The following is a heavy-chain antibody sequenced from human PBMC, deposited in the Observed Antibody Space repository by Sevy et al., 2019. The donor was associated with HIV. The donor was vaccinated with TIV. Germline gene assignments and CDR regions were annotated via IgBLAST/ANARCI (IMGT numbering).Heavy chain of an antibody. V-gene: IGHV3-53*01. CDR1: GFTVSSNY. J-gene: IGHJ4*02. D-gene: IGHD4-17*01. CDR2: IYSGGST. Sequence: GGSLRLSCAASGFTVSSNYMSWVRQAPGKGLEWVSVIYSGGSTYYADSVKGRFTISRDNSKNTLYLQMNSLRAEDTAVYYCARATTTEVTPGYFDYWGQGTLVTVSS. CDR3: ARATTTEVTPGYFDY.